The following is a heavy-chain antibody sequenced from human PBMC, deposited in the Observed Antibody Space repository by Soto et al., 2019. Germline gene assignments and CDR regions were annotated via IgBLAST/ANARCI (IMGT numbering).Heavy chain of an antibody. D-gene: IGHD1-1*01. CDR1: GGSISSGYYC. V-gene: IGHV4-30-4*01. Sequence: LSETLSLTCSVSGGSISSGYYCWSWVRQPPGKGLEWIGNIYYSGNTYYNPSLKSRVTISVDTSKNQFSLKLSSVTAADTAVSYCARAGTWFDPCAQGTLVT. J-gene: IGHJ5*02. CDR3: ARAGTWFDP. CDR2: IYYSGNT.